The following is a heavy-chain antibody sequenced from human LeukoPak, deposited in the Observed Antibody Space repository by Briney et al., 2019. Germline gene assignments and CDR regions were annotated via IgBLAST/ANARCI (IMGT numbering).Heavy chain of an antibody. Sequence: PGGSLRLSCAASGLSFSSFAMSWDRQGPARGLEWVSSIRGNGDTFYADSVKGRFTLSSDSSTNTVYFQLNNLRVKDTAIYYCARASWVSSTDAVRWGQGTLVTVSS. J-gene: IGHJ4*02. CDR3: ARASWVSSTDAVR. D-gene: IGHD3-16*01. CDR1: GLSFSSFA. CDR2: IRGNGDT. V-gene: IGHV3-23*01.